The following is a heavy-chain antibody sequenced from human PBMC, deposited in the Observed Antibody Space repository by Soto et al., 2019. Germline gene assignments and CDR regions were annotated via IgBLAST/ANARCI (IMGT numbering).Heavy chain of an antibody. CDR1: GGSISSGGYC. V-gene: IGHV4-31*02. Sequence: SETLSLTCTVSGGSISSGGYCWSWIRQHPGKGLEWIGYIYYSGSTYYNPSLKSRVTISVDTSKNQFSLKLSSVTAADTAVYYCARGTPLYDSSGYPDYWGQGTLVTVSS. D-gene: IGHD3-22*01. J-gene: IGHJ4*02. CDR3: ARGTPLYDSSGYPDY. CDR2: IYYSGST.